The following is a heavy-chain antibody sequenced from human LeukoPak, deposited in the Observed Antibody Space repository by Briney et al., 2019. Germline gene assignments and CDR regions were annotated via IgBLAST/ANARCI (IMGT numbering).Heavy chain of an antibody. CDR1: GYTFTSYD. J-gene: IGHJ1*01. CDR2: MNPNSGNT. CDR3: AGTDIVVVPAAISDFQH. V-gene: IGHV1-8*01. D-gene: IGHD2-2*02. Sequence: ASVKVSCKASGYTFTSYDINWVRQATGQGLEWMGWMNPNSGNTGYAQKFQGRVTMTRSTSLSTAYMELSSLRSEDTAVYYCAGTDIVVVPAAISDFQHWGQGTLVTVSS.